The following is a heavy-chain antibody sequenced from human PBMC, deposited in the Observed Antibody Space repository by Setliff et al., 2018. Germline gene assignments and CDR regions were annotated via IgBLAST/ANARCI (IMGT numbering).Heavy chain of an antibody. J-gene: IGHJ2*01. D-gene: IGHD5-12*01. CDR1: GDSISSSSYY. CDR3: ARNPDFLQYSFDL. Sequence: SETLSLTCTVSGDSISSSSYYWGWIRQPPGKGLEWVGSIYYYGSIFDDGTTYSTYYNPSLKSRATISIDTSKSQFSLKLSSMTAADTALYYCARNPDFLQYSFDLWGRGTLVTVSS. CDR2: IYYYGSIFDDGTTYST. V-gene: IGHV4-39*07.